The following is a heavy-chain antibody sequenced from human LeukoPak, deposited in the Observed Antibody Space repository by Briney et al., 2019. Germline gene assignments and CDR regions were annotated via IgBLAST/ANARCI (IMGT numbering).Heavy chain of an antibody. V-gene: IGHV3-21*01. CDR3: AKGYCSGGSCYFNYFDY. Sequence: SLSPSCALSAPSFSNYGMRCVRPPPGEVPEWVSSISTGSSYIYYADSVKGRFTISRDNAKNSLYLQMNSLRAEDTAVYYCAKGYCSGGSCYFNYFDYWGQGTLVTVSS. CDR1: APSFSNYG. D-gene: IGHD2-15*01. CDR2: ISTGSSYI. J-gene: IGHJ4*02.